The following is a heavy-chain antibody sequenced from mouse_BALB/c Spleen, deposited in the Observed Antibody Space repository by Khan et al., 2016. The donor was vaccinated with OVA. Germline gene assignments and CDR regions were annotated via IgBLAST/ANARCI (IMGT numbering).Heavy chain of an antibody. Sequence: EVQLVESGPGLVKPSQSLSLTCTVTGYSITSEFAWNWIRQFPGNKLEWMGYISYSGNTRYNPSLKSLISITRDTSRNQFLLQLNSVTTEDTATYYCARKDYYDYDPFPYWGQGTLVTVSA. CDR1: GYSITSEFA. CDR2: ISYSGNT. CDR3: ARKDYYDYDPFPY. D-gene: IGHD2-4*01. J-gene: IGHJ3*01. V-gene: IGHV3-2*02.